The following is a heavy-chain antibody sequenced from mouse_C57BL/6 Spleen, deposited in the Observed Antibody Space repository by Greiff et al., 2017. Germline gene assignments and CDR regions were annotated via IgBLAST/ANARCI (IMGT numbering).Heavy chain of an antibody. Sequence: QVQLQQSGPELVKPGASVKISCKASGYAFSSSWMNWVKPRPGKGLEWIGRIYPGDGDTNYNGKFKGKATLTADKSSSTAYMQLSSLTSEYSAVYFCAESDSSYFDYWGQGTTLTVSS. J-gene: IGHJ2*01. V-gene: IGHV1-82*01. D-gene: IGHD1-1*01. CDR3: AESDSSYFDY. CDR1: GYAFSSSW. CDR2: IYPGDGDT.